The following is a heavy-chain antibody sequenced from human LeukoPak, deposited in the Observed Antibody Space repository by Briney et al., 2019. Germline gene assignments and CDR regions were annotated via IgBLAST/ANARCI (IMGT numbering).Heavy chain of an antibody. D-gene: IGHD5-18*01. CDR1: GYSFSRYW. CDR2: IYPGDSDT. V-gene: IGHV5-51*01. J-gene: IGHJ4*02. Sequence: KRGESLKISCKGSGYSFSRYWIGWVRQMPGKGLEWMGIIYPGDSDTRYSPSFQGQVTISADKSISTAYLQWSSLKASDTAMYYCARHRSSSYGYHYFDYWGRGTLVTVSS. CDR3: ARHRSSSYGYHYFDY.